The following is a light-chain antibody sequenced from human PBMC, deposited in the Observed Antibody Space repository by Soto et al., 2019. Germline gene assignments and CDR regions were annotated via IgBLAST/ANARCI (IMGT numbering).Light chain of an antibody. CDR2: GAS. J-gene: IGKJ2*01. V-gene: IGKV3-20*01. CDR3: QQYGSSPMYT. Sequence: IVLTQSPGTLSLSPGERATLFCRASQSVTSNYFAWYQQKPGQAPRLLIYGASTRATGIPDRFSGSGSGTDFTLTISRLEPEDSAVYYCQQYGSSPMYTFGQGTKLEIK. CDR1: QSVTSNY.